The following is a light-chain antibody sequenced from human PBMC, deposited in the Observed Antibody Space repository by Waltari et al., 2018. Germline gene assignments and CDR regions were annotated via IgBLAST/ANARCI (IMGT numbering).Light chain of an antibody. CDR2: AVS. V-gene: IGKV1-12*01. CDR1: QDISGA. Sequence: EIQMTQSPSSVSASVGDRVTTTCRAGQDISGALAWYQQKPGQAPNLLLYAVSTLQTGVPPRFSGSGSGTDFTLTIRSLQPEDLGTYYCQQGRAFPPTFGPGTNVEIK. J-gene: IGKJ3*01. CDR3: QQGRAFPPT.